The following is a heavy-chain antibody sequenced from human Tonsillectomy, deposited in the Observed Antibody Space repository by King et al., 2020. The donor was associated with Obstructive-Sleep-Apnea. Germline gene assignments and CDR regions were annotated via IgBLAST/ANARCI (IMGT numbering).Heavy chain of an antibody. CDR3: ARDHYDYVWGSWWFDP. CDR1: GGSISSYY. Sequence: VQLQESGPGLVKPSETLSLTCTVSGGSISSYYWSWIRQPPGKGLEWIGYIYYSGSTNYNPSLKSRVTISVDTSKNQFSLKLSSVTAADTAVYYCARDHYDYVWGSWWFDPWGQGTLVTVSS. CDR2: IYYSGST. J-gene: IGHJ5*02. D-gene: IGHD3-16*01. V-gene: IGHV4-59*01.